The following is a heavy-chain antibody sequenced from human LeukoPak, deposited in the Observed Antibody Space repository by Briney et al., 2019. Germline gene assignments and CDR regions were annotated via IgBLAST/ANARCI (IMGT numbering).Heavy chain of an antibody. CDR3: ARDRRIAAAGTDPYYYYYMDV. CDR2: IIPIFGTA. V-gene: IGHV1-69*13. Sequence: SVKVSCKASGGTFSSYAISWVRQAPGQGLEWMGGIIPIFGTANYAQKFQGRVTITADESASTAYMELSSLRSEDTAVYYCARDRRIAAAGTDPYYYYYMDVWGKGTTVTVSS. J-gene: IGHJ6*03. D-gene: IGHD6-13*01. CDR1: GGTFSSYA.